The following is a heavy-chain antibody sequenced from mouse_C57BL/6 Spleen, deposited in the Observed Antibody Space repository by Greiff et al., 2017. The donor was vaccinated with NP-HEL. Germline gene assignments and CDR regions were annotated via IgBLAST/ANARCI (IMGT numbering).Heavy chain of an antibody. CDR3: ERAISDCDAIGFAY. D-gene: IGHD2-4*01. J-gene: IGHJ3*01. Sequence: VQLQQSGPVLVKPGASVKMSCKASGYTFTDYYMNWVKQSHGKSLEWIGVINPYNGGTSYNQKFKGKSTLTVDKSSSTAYMELNSLTSEDSAVYYCERAISDCDAIGFAYWGQGTLVTVSA. CDR2: INPYNGGT. CDR1: GYTFTDYY. V-gene: IGHV1-19*01.